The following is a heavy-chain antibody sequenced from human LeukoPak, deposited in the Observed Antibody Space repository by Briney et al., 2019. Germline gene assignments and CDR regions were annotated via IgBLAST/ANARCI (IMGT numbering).Heavy chain of an antibody. Sequence: GASVKVSCKASGYTFTGYYMHWVRQAPGQGLEWMGWINPNSGGTNYAQKFQGRVTMTRDTSISTAYMELSRLRSDDTAVYYCARARVLRYFDWLDIDYWGQGTLVTVSS. J-gene: IGHJ4*02. CDR3: ARARVLRYFDWLDIDY. D-gene: IGHD3-9*01. CDR1: GYTFTGYY. CDR2: INPNSGGT. V-gene: IGHV1-2*02.